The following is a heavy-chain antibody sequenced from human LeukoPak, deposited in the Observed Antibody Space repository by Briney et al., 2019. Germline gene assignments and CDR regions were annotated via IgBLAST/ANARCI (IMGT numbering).Heavy chain of an antibody. Sequence: GGSLRLSCAASGFTFSSYEMNWVRQAPGKGLEWVSSISSSSSYIYYADSVKGRFTISRDNAKNSLYLQMNSLRAEDTAVYYCARDPPYSSSSNWFDPWGQGTLVTVSS. CDR3: ARDPPYSSSSNWFDP. CDR1: GFTFSSYE. CDR2: ISSSSSYI. V-gene: IGHV3-21*01. D-gene: IGHD6-6*01. J-gene: IGHJ5*02.